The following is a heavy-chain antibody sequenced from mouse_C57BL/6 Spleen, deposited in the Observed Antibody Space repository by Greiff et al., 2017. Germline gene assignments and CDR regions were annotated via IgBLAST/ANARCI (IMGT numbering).Heavy chain of an antibody. CDR1: GFSLTSYG. CDR3: ARTITTVVANYYAMDY. CDR2: IWSGGST. Sequence: VKLQESGPGLVQPSQSLSITCTVSGFSLTSYGVHWVRQSPGKGLEWLGVIWSGGSTDYNAAFISRLSISKDNSKSQVFFKMNSLQADDTAIYYCARTITTVVANYYAMDYWGQGTSVTVSS. D-gene: IGHD1-1*01. J-gene: IGHJ4*01. V-gene: IGHV2-2*01.